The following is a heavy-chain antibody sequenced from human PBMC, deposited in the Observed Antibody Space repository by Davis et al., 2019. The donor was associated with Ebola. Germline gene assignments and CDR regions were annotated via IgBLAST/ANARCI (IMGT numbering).Heavy chain of an antibody. CDR2: IGSSTGSK. Sequence: PSETLSLTCTVYGGSLSDFYWSWIRQAPGKGLEWISYIGSSTGSKYYADSVKYADSVRGRFTISRDNAKNSLYLQMNSLRPEDTAVYYCARDSDDYSFDYWGQGTLVTVSS. V-gene: IGHV3-11*04. CDR1: GGSLSDFY. D-gene: IGHD4-11*01. J-gene: IGHJ4*02. CDR3: ARDSDDYSFDY.